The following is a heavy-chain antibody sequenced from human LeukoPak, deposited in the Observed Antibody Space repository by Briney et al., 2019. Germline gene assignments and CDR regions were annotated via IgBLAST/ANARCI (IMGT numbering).Heavy chain of an antibody. D-gene: IGHD3-10*01. V-gene: IGHV3-48*03. CDR1: GFTFSRHA. Sequence: GGSLRLSCAASGFTFSRHAMIWVRQAPGKGLEWVSYISSSGSTIYYADSVKGRFTISRDNAKNSLYLQMNSLRAEDTAVYYCARDGGIWFGELKTPYYFDYWGQGTLVTVSS. J-gene: IGHJ4*02. CDR2: ISSSGSTI. CDR3: ARDGGIWFGELKTPYYFDY.